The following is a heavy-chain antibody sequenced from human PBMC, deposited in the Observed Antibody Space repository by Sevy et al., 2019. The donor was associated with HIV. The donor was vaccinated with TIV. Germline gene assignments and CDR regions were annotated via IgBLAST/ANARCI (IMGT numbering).Heavy chain of an antibody. V-gene: IGHV3-23*01. D-gene: IGHD4-17*01. Sequence: GGSLRLSCAASGFTFSGSAMTWVRQAPGKGLEWVSAISGSSRSTYYAGSVKGRFTVSRDNSKNTLYLQMNSLRAEDTAIYYCAKVVSFSAYGEPAFDYWGQGTLVTVSS. CDR3: AKVVSFSAYGEPAFDY. CDR1: GFTFSGSA. J-gene: IGHJ4*02. CDR2: ISGSSRST.